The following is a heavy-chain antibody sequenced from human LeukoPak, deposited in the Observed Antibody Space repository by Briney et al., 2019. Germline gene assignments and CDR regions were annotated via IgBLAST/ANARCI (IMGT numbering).Heavy chain of an antibody. CDR3: AKDRIHSSSWTGDFDY. Sequence: PGRSLRLSCAASGFTFSNYGIHWVRQAPGKGLEWVAVISYDGSDKYYADSVKGRFTNSRDNSKNTLYLQMNSLRAEDTAVYYCAKDRIHSSSWTGDFDYWGQGTLVTVSS. J-gene: IGHJ4*02. D-gene: IGHD6-13*01. CDR2: ISYDGSDK. CDR1: GFTFSNYG. V-gene: IGHV3-30*18.